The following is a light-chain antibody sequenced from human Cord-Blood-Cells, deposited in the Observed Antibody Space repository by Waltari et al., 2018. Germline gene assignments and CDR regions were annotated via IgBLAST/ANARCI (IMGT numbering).Light chain of an antibody. CDR1: QSLVHSDGNTY. V-gene: IGKV2-30*02. Sequence: DVVMTQSPLSLPVTLGQPASISCRSSQSLVHSDGNTYLNWFQQRTGQSPRRLIYKVSNRDSGVPDRFSGSRSGTDFTLKISRVEAEDVGVYYCMQGTHWPPFTFGPGTKVDIK. J-gene: IGKJ3*01. CDR3: MQGTHWPPFT. CDR2: KVS.